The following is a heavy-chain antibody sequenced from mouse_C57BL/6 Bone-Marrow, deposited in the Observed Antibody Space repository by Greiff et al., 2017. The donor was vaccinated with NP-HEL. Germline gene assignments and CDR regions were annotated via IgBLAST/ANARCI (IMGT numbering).Heavy chain of an antibody. CDR2: ISSGGDYI. Sequence: EVHLVDSGEGLVKPGGSLKLSCAASGFTFSSYAMSWVRQTPEKRLEWVAYISSGGDYIYYADTVKGRFTISRDNARNTLYLQMSSLKSEDTAMYYCTRGIYYGKGGYFDVWGTGTTVTVSS. V-gene: IGHV5-9-1*02. D-gene: IGHD2-1*01. J-gene: IGHJ1*03. CDR3: TRGIYYGKGGYFDV. CDR1: GFTFSSYA.